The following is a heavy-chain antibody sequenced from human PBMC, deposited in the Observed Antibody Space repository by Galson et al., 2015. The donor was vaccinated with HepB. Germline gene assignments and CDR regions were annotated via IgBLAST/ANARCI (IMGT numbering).Heavy chain of an antibody. Sequence: SLRLSCAASGFTVSSNYMSWVRQAPGKGLEWVTVIYSGGSTYYADSVKGRFTISRHNSKNTLYLQMNSLRAEDTAVYYCAGSDYYDSYGGYYFDYWGQGTLVTVSS. CDR1: GFTVSSNY. D-gene: IGHD3-22*01. V-gene: IGHV3-53*04. CDR2: IYSGGST. J-gene: IGHJ4*02. CDR3: AGSDYYDSYGGYYFDY.